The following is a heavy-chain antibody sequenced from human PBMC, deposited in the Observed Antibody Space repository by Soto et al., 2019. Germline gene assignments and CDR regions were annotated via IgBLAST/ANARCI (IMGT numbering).Heavy chain of an antibody. Sequence: QVRLVQSGAEVKKPGASVRVSCKASGDTFNKFGSGIIWVRQTPGQGLEWMGWISTYNGNTNSAQKFQARVTMTTDRATRTAQMEFSSMSSGDTGVYYFASARDISGSLSGYWGQGTLVTVYS. D-gene: IGHD1-26*01. V-gene: IGHV1-18*01. CDR3: ASARDISGSLSGY. CDR1: GDTFNKFGSG. CDR2: ISTYNGNT. J-gene: IGHJ4*02.